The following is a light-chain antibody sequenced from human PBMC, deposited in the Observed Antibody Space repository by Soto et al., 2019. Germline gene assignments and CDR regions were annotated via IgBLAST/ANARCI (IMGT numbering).Light chain of an antibody. CDR1: KLGAKY. V-gene: IGLV3-1*01. Sequence: SYELTQPPSVSVSAGQTTTMTCSGDKLGAKYVCWYQQKPGQSPVLVIYDDNKRPSGIPERFSGSNSGNTATLTISGTQALYEADYFCQAWDKSVIFGGGTKLTVL. J-gene: IGLJ2*01. CDR3: QAWDKSVI. CDR2: DDN.